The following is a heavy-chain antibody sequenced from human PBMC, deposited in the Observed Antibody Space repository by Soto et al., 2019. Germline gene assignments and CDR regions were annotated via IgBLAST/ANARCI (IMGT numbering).Heavy chain of an antibody. V-gene: IGHV1-46*01. D-gene: IGHD6-13*01. CDR2: INPSGCST. J-gene: IGHJ4*02. CDR3: AGDLSPHPGSIAAAGDVDY. Sequence: ASVKVSCKASGYTFTSYYMHWVRHAPGQGLEWMGIINPSGCSTRYAQKFQGRVTMTRDTSTSTVYMEFSSLRSEDTAGYYWAGDLSPHPGSIAAAGDVDYWGQGTLVTVSS. CDR1: GYTFTSYY.